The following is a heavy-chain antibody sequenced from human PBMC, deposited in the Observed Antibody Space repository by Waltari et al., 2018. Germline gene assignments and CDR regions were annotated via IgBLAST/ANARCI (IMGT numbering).Heavy chain of an antibody. Sequence: QLQLQESGPGLVKPSGTLSLTCDVSGDSMSSTDCWSWVRQSPQRGLEWVGQVRGDGKSNDYPSYASRVTISLDTSKNQFSLNLKFATAADTAMYYCARDRGRGLYLDTWGPGTPVTVSP. J-gene: IGHJ4*02. CDR3: ARDRGRGLYLDT. CDR2: VRGDGKS. D-gene: IGHD3-16*01. V-gene: IGHV4-4*02. CDR1: GDSMSSTDC.